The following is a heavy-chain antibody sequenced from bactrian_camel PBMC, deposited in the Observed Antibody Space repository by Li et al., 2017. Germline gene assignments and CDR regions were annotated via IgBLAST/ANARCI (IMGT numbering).Heavy chain of an antibody. D-gene: IGHD2*01. V-gene: IGHV3S53*01. J-gene: IGHJ4*01. Sequence: HVQLVESGGGSVQPGRSLRLTCAYTYNSNCMAWFRQAPGKEREGVAAIDSGSTTIYADSVKGRFTISRDNAKDILNLQMDSLKPEDTATYYCAATRGPLPVRSAFEEGRYNYWGQGTQVTVS. CDR3: AATRGPLPVRSAFEEGRYNY. CDR2: IDSGSTT. CDR1: YNSNC.